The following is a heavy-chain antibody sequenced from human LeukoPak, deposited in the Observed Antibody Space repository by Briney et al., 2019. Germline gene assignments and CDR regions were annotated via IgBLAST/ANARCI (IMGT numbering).Heavy chain of an antibody. V-gene: IGHV3-30*02. J-gene: IGHJ4*02. D-gene: IGHD5-18*01. Sequence: PGGSLRLSCATSGFTFSNYGMHWVRQAPGKGLEWVAFIRFDGSTKYYADSVKGRFTISRDNSKNTLYLQMNSLIPEDTAVYYCARQYISGQWYFDYWGQGTLVTVSS. CDR1: GFTFSNYG. CDR2: IRFDGSTK. CDR3: ARQYISGQWYFDY.